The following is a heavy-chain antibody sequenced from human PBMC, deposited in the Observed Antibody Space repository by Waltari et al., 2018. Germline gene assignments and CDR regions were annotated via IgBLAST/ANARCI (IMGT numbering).Heavy chain of an antibody. Sequence: QVQLVQSGAEVRDPGASVKVSCQASGYPFSRYVISWVRQAPGQGLEWMGWISAYNGNTNFAQKLQGRVTMTTDTYTSTAYMELRSLRSDDTAVYYCARDAHLYYYDSSGYLGDYWGQGTLVTVSS. V-gene: IGHV1-18*01. J-gene: IGHJ4*02. D-gene: IGHD3-22*01. CDR2: ISAYNGNT. CDR1: GYPFSRYV. CDR3: ARDAHLYYYDSSGYLGDY.